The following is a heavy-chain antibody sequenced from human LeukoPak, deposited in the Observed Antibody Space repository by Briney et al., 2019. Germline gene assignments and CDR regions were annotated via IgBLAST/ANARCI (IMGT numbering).Heavy chain of an antibody. V-gene: IGHV4-61*02. CDR2: IYTSGST. CDR1: GGSISSGSYY. J-gene: IGHJ3*02. Sequence: SETLSLTCTVSGGSISSGSYYWSWIRQPAGKGLEWIGRIYTSGSTNYNPSLKSRVTISVDTSKNQFSLKLSSVTAADTAVYYCAREVTNAAFDIWGQGTMVTVSS. CDR3: AREVTNAAFDI. D-gene: IGHD2-21*02.